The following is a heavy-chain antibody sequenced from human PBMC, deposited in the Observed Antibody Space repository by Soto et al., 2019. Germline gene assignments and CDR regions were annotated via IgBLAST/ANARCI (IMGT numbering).Heavy chain of an antibody. CDR1: GFSFSSYA. V-gene: IGHV3-23*01. D-gene: IGHD4-17*01. Sequence: GGSLRLSCEASGFSFSSYALSWVRQAPGKGLEWVSTFGAGGRAYYADSVKGRFTMAKDTSKNTLHLQASSLRAEDTAVYYCAKESMPEHYGDTLFDYWGQGTRVTVSS. J-gene: IGHJ4*02. CDR3: AKESMPEHYGDTLFDY. CDR2: FGAGGRA.